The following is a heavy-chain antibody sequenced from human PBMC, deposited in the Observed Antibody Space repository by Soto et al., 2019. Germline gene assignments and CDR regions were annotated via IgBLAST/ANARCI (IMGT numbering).Heavy chain of an antibody. Sequence: GGSLRLSCAASGFTFSTYAMNWVRQAPGKGLEWVSAISASGDYTDYADSVKGRFTISRDNAKNSLYLQMNSLRAEDTALYYCAKDSTVSGVRQGLDFWGRGTLVTVSS. J-gene: IGHJ4*02. CDR1: GFTFSTYA. D-gene: IGHD6-19*01. V-gene: IGHV3-23*01. CDR3: AKDSTVSGVRQGLDF. CDR2: ISASGDYT.